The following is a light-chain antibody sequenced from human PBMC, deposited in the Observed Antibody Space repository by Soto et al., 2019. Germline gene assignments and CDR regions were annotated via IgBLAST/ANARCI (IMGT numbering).Light chain of an antibody. Sequence: QSVLTQPPSVSGAPGQSVTISCTGSSSNIGAGYDVHWYQQIPGTAPKLLIYGSSNRPLGVPDRFSGSKSGTSASLDINGLQSEDESDYYCQSYDTNLGGVLFGGGTKLTVL. CDR3: QSYDTNLGGVL. CDR1: SSNIGAGYD. V-gene: IGLV1-40*01. J-gene: IGLJ3*02. CDR2: GSS.